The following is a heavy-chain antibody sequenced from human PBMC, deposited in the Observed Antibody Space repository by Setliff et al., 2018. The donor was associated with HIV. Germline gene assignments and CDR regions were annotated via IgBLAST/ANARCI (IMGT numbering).Heavy chain of an antibody. CDR3: ARLDYGSNWFDP. J-gene: IGHJ5*02. CDR2: IYWNDDK. D-gene: IGHD4-17*01. Sequence: SGPTLVNPPQTLTLTCTFSGFSLTSSGGGVGWIRQPPGRALEWLALIYWNDDKRYNPSLKNRLTLTKDTSKNQVVLTMTNMDPVDTATYYCARLDYGSNWFDPWGQGTLVTVSS. V-gene: IGHV2-5*01. CDR1: GFSLTSSGGG.